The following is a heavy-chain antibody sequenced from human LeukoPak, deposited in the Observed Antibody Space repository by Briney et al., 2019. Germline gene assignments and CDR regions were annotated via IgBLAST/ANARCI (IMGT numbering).Heavy chain of an antibody. Sequence: GGSLRLSCAASGLTFSSYWMSWARQAPGKGLEWVANIKQDGSEKYYVDSVKGRFTISRDNAKNSLYLQMNSLRAEDTAVYYCARDRDGYYYWGQGTLVTVSS. CDR3: ARDRDGYYY. J-gene: IGHJ4*02. D-gene: IGHD5-24*01. CDR1: GLTFSSYW. V-gene: IGHV3-7*01. CDR2: IKQDGSEK.